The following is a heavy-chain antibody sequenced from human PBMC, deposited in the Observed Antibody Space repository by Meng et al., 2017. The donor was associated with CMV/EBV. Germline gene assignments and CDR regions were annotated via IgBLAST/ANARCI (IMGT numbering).Heavy chain of an antibody. CDR2: ISYDGSTK. CDR1: GFTFSSYD. V-gene: IGHV3-30-3*01. J-gene: IGHJ6*02. CDR3: ARDRRGYSYGYYYYGMDV. Sequence: GESLKISCAASGFTFSSYDMHWVRQAPGKGLEWVAVISYDGSTKYYADSVKGRFTISRENSKNTLYLQMNSLRAEDTAVYYCARDRRGYSYGYYYYGMDVWGQGTTVTVSS. D-gene: IGHD5-18*01.